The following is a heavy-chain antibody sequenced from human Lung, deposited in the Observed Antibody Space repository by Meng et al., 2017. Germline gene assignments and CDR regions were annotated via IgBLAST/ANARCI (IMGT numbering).Heavy chain of an antibody. V-gene: IGHV1-69*01. CDR1: RDTYSSHA. CDR3: ATRGNPYLNC. CDR2: IIPIFGTA. J-gene: IGHJ4*02. Sequence: VRLVQAGAGIKKPGPSVQVACKVSRDTYSSHALSWVRQGPGQGLEWMGGIIPIFGTANYAQKFQGRVTITADESTSTAYMELRNLRSDDTAVYYCATRGNPYLNCWGQGTLVTVSS.